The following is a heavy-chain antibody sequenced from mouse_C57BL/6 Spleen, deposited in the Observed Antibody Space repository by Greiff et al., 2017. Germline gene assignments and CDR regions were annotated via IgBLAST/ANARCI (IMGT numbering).Heavy chain of an antibody. CDR2: IDPSASYT. CDR1: GYTFTSYW. D-gene: IGHD1-2*01. V-gene: IGHV1-69*01. J-gene: IGHJ2*01. CDR3: AEFITTRRSFNGDEAY. Sequence: QVQLQQPGAELVMPGASVKLSCKASGYTFTSYWMHWVKQRPGQGLEWIGVIDPSASYTTYNQKFKGKSPLTVDKSSSTTYMQLSSLTSAGVAVAYCAEFITTRRSFNGDEAYWGQGTTLTVSS.